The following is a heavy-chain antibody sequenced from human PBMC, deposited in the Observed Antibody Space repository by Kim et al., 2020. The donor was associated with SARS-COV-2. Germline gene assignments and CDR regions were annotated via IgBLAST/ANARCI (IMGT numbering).Heavy chain of an antibody. J-gene: IGHJ4*02. CDR3: ARDLPIIRIAVAALGDPHFDY. CDR2: ISAYNGNT. D-gene: IGHD6-19*01. Sequence: ASVKVSCKASGYTFTSYGISWVRQAPGQGLEWMGWISAYNGNTNYAQKLQGRVTMTTDTSTSTAYMELRSLRSDDTAVYYCARDLPIIRIAVAALGDPHFDYWGQGTLVTVSS. CDR1: GYTFTSYG. V-gene: IGHV1-18*01.